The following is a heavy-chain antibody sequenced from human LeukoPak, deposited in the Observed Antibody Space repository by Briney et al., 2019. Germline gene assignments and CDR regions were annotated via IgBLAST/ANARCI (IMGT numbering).Heavy chain of an antibody. V-gene: IGHV4-59*01. D-gene: IGHD5-18*01. J-gene: IGHJ5*02. CDR2: LSYSGST. CDR3: ARGEYNYGGHNWFDP. Sequence: LSETLSLTCTVSGGSISSYYWSWIRQPPGKGLEWIGYLSYSGSTNYNPSLKSRVTISVDTSKNQFSLKLSSVTAADTAVYYCARGEYNYGGHNWFDPWGQGILVTVSS. CDR1: GGSISSYY.